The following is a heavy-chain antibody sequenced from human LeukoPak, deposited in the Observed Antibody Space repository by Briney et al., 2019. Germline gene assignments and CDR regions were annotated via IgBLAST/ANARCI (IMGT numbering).Heavy chain of an antibody. CDR2: INPSGGST. D-gene: IGHD3-3*01. V-gene: IGHV1-46*01. CDR1: GCTFTSYY. J-gene: IGHJ5*02. CDR3: ARDRGYDFWSGYYRGDYNWFDP. Sequence: ASVKVSXKASGCTFTSYYMHWVRQAPGQGLEWMGIINPSGGSTSYAQKFQGRVTMTRDTSTSTVYMELSSLRSEDTAVYYCARDRGYDFWSGYYRGDYNWFDPWGQGTLVTVSS.